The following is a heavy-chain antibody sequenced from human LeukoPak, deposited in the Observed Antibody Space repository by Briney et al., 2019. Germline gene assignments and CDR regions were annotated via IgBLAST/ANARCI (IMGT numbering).Heavy chain of an antibody. CDR1: GFTFSSYA. CDR3: AKGDIAARPRYFDY. Sequence: PGGSLRLSCAASGFTFSSYAMSWVRQAPGEGLEWVSDISGGVGSTYYADSVKGRFTISRDNSKNTLYLQMNSVRAEDTAVYYCAKGDIAARPRYFDYWGQGTLVTVSS. CDR2: ISGGVGST. D-gene: IGHD6-6*01. J-gene: IGHJ4*02. V-gene: IGHV3-23*01.